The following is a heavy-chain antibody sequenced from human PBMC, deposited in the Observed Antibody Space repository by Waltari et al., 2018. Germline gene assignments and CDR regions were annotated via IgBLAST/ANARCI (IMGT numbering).Heavy chain of an antibody. CDR3: ASDRGVVAATPFFDY. CDR2: INTNSGGT. CDR1: GYTFTGYY. V-gene: IGHV1-2*02. D-gene: IGHD2-15*01. J-gene: IGHJ4*02. Sequence: QVQLVQSGAEVKKPGASVKVSCKASGYTFTGYYMHWVRQAPGQGLEWMEWINTNSGGTNYAQKVQGRVTMTSDTSISTAYMELSRLRSDDTAVYYCASDRGVVAATPFFDYWGQGTLVTVSS.